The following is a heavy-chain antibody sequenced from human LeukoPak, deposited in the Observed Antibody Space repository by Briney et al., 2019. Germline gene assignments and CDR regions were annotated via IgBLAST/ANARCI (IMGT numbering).Heavy chain of an antibody. Sequence: GGSLRLSCVVSGFTFSSYWMSWVRQAPGQGLEWVANMKQDGSEKYYVDSVKGRFTISKDNAKNSLYLQMNSLRAEDTAVYYCARAPYYSHVEFYFDYWGQGTLVTVSS. CDR1: GFTFSSYW. V-gene: IGHV3-7*03. J-gene: IGHJ4*02. CDR3: ARAPYYSHVEFYFDY. CDR2: MKQDGSEK. D-gene: IGHD3-22*01.